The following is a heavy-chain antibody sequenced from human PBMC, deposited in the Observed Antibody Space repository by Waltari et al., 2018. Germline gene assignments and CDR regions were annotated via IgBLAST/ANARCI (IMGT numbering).Heavy chain of an antibody. CDR3: ARYEGHCIGDFCYFPDAFDT. J-gene: IGHJ3*02. Sequence: EELLVESGGDLVHPGGSLRLSCAVSGFNLTVYWMSWVRQAPGKGLEWVANIKHDGSETNYVDSVKGRFTISRDNAKKSVYLQMNSLRADDTAIYFCARYEGHCIGDFCYFPDAFDTWGQGTMVTASS. D-gene: IGHD2-8*02. CDR1: GFNLTVYW. CDR2: IKHDGSET. V-gene: IGHV3-7*01.